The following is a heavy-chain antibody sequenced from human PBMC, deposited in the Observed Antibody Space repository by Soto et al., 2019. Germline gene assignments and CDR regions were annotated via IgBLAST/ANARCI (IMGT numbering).Heavy chain of an antibody. CDR3: AREENCSDGICYSEYFQR. CDR1: GYIFTAYS. V-gene: IGHV1-46*01. J-gene: IGHJ1*01. Sequence: ASVKVSCKASGYIFTAYSMHWVRQAPGQGLEWMGVVNPSGGSTNYAQKFQSRITMTRDTSTSTVYMDLSSLTSEDTAVYYCAREENCSDGICYSEYFQRWGQGTLVTVSS. CDR2: VNPSGGST. D-gene: IGHD2-15*01.